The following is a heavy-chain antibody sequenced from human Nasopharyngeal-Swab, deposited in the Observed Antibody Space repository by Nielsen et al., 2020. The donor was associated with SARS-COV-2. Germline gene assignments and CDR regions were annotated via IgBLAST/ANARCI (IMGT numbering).Heavy chain of an antibody. V-gene: IGHV3-21*01. D-gene: IGHD3-22*01. Sequence: GESLKISCAVSGFTFSSYSMNWVRQAPGKGLEWVSSISSSSSYIYYADSVKGRFTISRDNAKNSLYLQMNSLRAEDKAVYYCARDGYDSSGYYYVYYFDYWGQGTLVTVSS. CDR1: GFTFSSYS. CDR2: ISSSSSYI. J-gene: IGHJ4*02. CDR3: ARDGYDSSGYYYVYYFDY.